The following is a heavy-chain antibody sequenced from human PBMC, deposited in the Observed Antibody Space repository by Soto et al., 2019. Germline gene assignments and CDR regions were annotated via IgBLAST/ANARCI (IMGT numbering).Heavy chain of an antibody. CDR1: GFTVRSHS. J-gene: IGHJ6*02. D-gene: IGHD3-10*01. CDR3: ARDSPRTSLIVGFAMDV. Sequence: EVQLVESGGGLAKPGGSLRLSCVGSGFTVRSHSTNWVRQSPGKGLEWVSALSSSGNYLYYLDSVKGRFTICRDNAKSSVYLQMNRLRAEDTAVYYCARDSPRTSLIVGFAMDVWGRGITVTVPS. CDR2: LSSSGNYL. V-gene: IGHV3-21*06.